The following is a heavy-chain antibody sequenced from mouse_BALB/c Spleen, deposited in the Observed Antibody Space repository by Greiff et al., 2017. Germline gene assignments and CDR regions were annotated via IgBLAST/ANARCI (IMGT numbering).Heavy chain of an antibody. CDR2: ISSGGST. D-gene: IGHD2-10*02. J-gene: IGHJ4*01. CDR1: GFTFSSYA. Sequence: EVNLVESGGGLVKPGGSLKLSCAASGFTFSSYAMSWVRQTPEKRLEWVASISSGGSTYYPDSVKGRFTISRDNARNILYLQMSSLRSEDTAMYYCARGLVWPTYAMDYWGQGTSVTVSS. V-gene: IGHV5-6-5*01. CDR3: ARGLVWPTYAMDY.